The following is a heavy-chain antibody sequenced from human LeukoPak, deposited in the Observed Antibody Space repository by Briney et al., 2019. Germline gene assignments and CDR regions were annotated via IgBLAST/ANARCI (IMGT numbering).Heavy chain of an antibody. J-gene: IGHJ4*02. CDR1: GFTFSSYG. D-gene: IGHD5-24*01. V-gene: IGHV3-23*01. CDR2: ISGSGGST. CDR3: ARDGYNWGFFDY. Sequence: PGGSLRLSCAASGFTFSSYGMSWVRQAPGKGLEWVSAISGSGGSTYYADSVKGRFTISRDNAKNTLYLQMNSLRAEDTAVYYCARDGYNWGFFDYWGQGTLVTASS.